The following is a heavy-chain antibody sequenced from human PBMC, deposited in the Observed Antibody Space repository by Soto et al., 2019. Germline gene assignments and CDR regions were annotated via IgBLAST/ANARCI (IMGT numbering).Heavy chain of an antibody. Sequence: PGGSLRLSCAASGFTFSSYWMSWVRQAPGKGLEWVANIKQDGSEKYYVDSVKGRFAISRDNAKNSLYLQMNSLRAEDTAVYYCARARGGNVFLPDAFDIWGQRTMVTVSS. D-gene: IGHD2-15*01. CDR2: IKQDGSEK. CDR3: ARARGGNVFLPDAFDI. CDR1: GFTFSSYW. V-gene: IGHV3-7*01. J-gene: IGHJ3*02.